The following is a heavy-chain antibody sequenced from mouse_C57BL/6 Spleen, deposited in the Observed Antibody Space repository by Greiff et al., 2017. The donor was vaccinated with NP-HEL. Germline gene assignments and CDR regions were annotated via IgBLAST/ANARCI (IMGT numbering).Heavy chain of an antibody. V-gene: IGHV1-64*01. J-gene: IGHJ4*01. CDR1: GYTFTSYW. CDR3: ARGYDGYYDYAMDY. CDR2: IHPNSGST. Sequence: QVQLQQPGAELVKPGASVKLSCKASGYTFTSYWMHWVKQRPGQGLEWIGMIHPNSGSTNYNEKFKSKATLTVDKSSSTAYMQLSSLTSEDSAVYYCARGYDGYYDYAMDYWGQGTSVTVSS. D-gene: IGHD2-3*01.